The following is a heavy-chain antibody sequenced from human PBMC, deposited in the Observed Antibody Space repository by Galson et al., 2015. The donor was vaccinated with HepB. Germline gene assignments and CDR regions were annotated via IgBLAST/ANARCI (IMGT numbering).Heavy chain of an antibody. V-gene: IGHV3-74*01. Sequence: LRLSCAGSGFTSSSYWMHWVRQAPGKGLAWVSRINSDGSSTNYADSVKGRFTISRDNAKSTLYLQMNSLRAEDTAVYYCARAAMTTRNAFDIWGQGTMVTVSS. J-gene: IGHJ3*02. D-gene: IGHD4-11*01. CDR1: GFTSSSYW. CDR2: INSDGSST. CDR3: ARAAMTTRNAFDI.